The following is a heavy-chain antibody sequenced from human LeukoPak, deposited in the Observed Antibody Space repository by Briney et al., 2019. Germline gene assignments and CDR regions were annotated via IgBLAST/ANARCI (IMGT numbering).Heavy chain of an antibody. CDR2: ISGDGGSI. CDR3: AKDQFGAGTYSLGGMDV. CDR1: GLTFDENA. Sequence: PGGSLRLSCAASGLTFDENAMHWVRQAPGKGLEWVSLISGDGGSIYYADSVKGRFTISRDNSKNSLYLQMNSLRSEDTALYYCAKDQFGAGTYSLGGMDVWGQGTTVTVSS. J-gene: IGHJ6*02. V-gene: IGHV3-43*02. D-gene: IGHD3-10*01.